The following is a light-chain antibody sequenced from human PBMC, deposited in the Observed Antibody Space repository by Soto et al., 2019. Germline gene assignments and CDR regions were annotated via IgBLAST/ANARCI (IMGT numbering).Light chain of an antibody. CDR1: QSISGA. V-gene: IGKV3-15*01. CDR3: QQYNNWPWT. CDR2: GAS. J-gene: IGKJ1*01. Sequence: EIVMTQSPATLSVSPGGRATLSCRASQSISGALAWYQQRPGQAPRLLIYGASTRATSFPARFSGSGSGTDFTLTISSLQSEDFAVYYCQQYNNWPWTFGQGTKVEIK.